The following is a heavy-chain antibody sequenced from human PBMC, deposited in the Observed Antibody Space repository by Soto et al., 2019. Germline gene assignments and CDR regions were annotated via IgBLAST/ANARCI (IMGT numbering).Heavy chain of an antibody. Sequence: EVQLLESGGGLVQPGGSLRLSCAASGFTFSSYAMSWVRQAPGKGLEWVSAIRGSGGSTYYADSVKGRFTISRDNSKNTLYLQMNSLRAEDTAVYYCAKHLGSRNAFDIWGQGTMVTVSS. V-gene: IGHV3-23*01. J-gene: IGHJ3*02. CDR1: GFTFSSYA. CDR2: IRGSGGST. D-gene: IGHD7-27*01. CDR3: AKHLGSRNAFDI.